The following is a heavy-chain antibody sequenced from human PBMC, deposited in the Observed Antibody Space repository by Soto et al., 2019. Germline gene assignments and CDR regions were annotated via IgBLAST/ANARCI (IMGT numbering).Heavy chain of an antibody. Sequence: SETLSLTCTVSGGSISSGGYYLSWIRPHPGKGLEWIGYIYYSGSTYYNPSLKSRVTISVDTSKNQFSLKLSSVTAADTAVYYCASQYSSSSAQRKNYYYYYMDVWGKGTTVTVSS. CDR3: ASQYSSSSAQRKNYYYYYMDV. CDR2: IYYSGST. V-gene: IGHV4-31*02. J-gene: IGHJ6*03. CDR1: GGSISSGGYY. D-gene: IGHD6-6*01.